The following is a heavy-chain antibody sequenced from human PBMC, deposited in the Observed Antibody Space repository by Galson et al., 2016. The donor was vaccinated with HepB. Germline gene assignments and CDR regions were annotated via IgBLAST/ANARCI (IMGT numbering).Heavy chain of an antibody. CDR2: IRGDGKYV. CDR3: ARDRWSSWYLDS. Sequence: SLRLSCAASGFTFSSFTMHWVRQAPGKGLEWVSYIRGDGKYVYYADSVKGRFTISRDNAKNSLSLQMSSLSADDTAIYYCARDRWSSWYLDSWGQGTLVTVSS. J-gene: IGHJ4*02. V-gene: IGHV3-21*01. D-gene: IGHD6-13*01. CDR1: GFTFSSFT.